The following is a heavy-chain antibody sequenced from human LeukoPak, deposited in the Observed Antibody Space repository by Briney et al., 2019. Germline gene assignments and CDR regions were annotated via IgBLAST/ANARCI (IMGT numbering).Heavy chain of an antibody. CDR3: ARGRYSSGWYRWFDP. Sequence: ASVKVSCKAFGYTFTRYYMHWVRQAPGQGPEWMGVISPSGGSTTYAQKFQGRVTLTRDMSTSTDYLELSSLRSEDTAVYYCARGRYSSGWYRWFDPWGQGTLVTVSS. V-gene: IGHV1-46*01. CDR1: GYTFTRYY. J-gene: IGHJ5*02. D-gene: IGHD6-19*01. CDR2: ISPSGGST.